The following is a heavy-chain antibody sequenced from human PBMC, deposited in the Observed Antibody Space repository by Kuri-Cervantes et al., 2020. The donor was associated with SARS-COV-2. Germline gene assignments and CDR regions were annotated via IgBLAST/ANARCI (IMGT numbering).Heavy chain of an antibody. V-gene: IGHV1-2*02. J-gene: IGHJ4*02. CDR3: ATGSGYFDY. CDR2: INPNSSGT. Sequence: ASVKVSCKASGYTSTGYYMHWVRQAPGQGLEWMGWINPNSSGTNYAQKFQGRVTMTRDKSISTAYMELSRLTSDDTAVYYCATGSGYFDYWGQGTLVTVSS. D-gene: IGHD3-3*01. CDR1: GYTSTGYY.